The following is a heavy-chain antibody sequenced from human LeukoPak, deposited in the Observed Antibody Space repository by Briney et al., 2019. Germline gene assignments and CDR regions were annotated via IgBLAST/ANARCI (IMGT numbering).Heavy chain of an antibody. D-gene: IGHD3-22*01. V-gene: IGHV3-30*18. J-gene: IGHJ3*02. CDR2: ISYDGSNK. Sequence: PGRSLRLSCAASGFTFSSYGMHWVRQAPGKGLEWVAVISYDGSNKYFADSVKGRFTIPRDNSKNTLYLQMNSLRAEDTAVYYCAKDKRDSSGYYYAFDIWGQGTMVTVSS. CDR1: GFTFSSYG. CDR3: AKDKRDSSGYYYAFDI.